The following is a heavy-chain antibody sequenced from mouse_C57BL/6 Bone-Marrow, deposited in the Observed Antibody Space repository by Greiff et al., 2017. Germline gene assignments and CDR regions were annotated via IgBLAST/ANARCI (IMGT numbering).Heavy chain of an antibody. Sequence: EVQLQQSGPELVKPGASVKISCKASGYTFTDYYMNWVKQSHGKSLEWIGDINPNNGGTSYNQKFKGKATLTVDNSSSTAYMELRSLTSEDSAVYYYARERGMVTLFDYWGQGTTLTVSS. D-gene: IGHD2-2*01. J-gene: IGHJ2*01. CDR3: ARERGMVTLFDY. CDR1: GYTFTDYY. CDR2: INPNNGGT. V-gene: IGHV1-26*01.